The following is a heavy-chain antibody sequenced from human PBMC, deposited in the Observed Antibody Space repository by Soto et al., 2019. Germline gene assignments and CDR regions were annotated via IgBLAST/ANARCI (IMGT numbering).Heavy chain of an antibody. J-gene: IGHJ6*02. CDR1: GGSISSGDYY. Sequence: QVQLQESGPGLVKPSQTLSLTCTVSGGSISSGDYYWSWIRQPPGKGLEWIGYIYYSGSTSYNPSLKSRVTISVDTSKYQFSLKLSSVTAAATAVYYCARALGYDFWRGSPEYYYYGMDVWGQGTTVTVSS. CDR3: ARALGYDFWRGSPEYYYYGMDV. V-gene: IGHV4-30-4*01. D-gene: IGHD3-3*01. CDR2: IYYSGST.